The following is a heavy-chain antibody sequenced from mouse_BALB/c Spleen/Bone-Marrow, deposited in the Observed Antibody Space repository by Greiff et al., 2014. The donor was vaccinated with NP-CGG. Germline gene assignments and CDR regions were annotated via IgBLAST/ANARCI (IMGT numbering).Heavy chain of an antibody. CDR3: ARVPLFRYGSSYGTGY. D-gene: IGHD1-1*01. V-gene: IGHV2-9*02. CDR1: GFSLTSYG. J-gene: IGHJ4*01. CDR2: IWAGGSA. Sequence: VKLVESGPGLVAPSQSLSITCTVSGFSLTSYGVHWVRQPPGKGLEWLGVIWAGGSANYNSALMSRLSISKDNSKSQVFLKMNSLQTDDTAMYYCARVPLFRYGSSYGTGYWGQGTSVTVSS.